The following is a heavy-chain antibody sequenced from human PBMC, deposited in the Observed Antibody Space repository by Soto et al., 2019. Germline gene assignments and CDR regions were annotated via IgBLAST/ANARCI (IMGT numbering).Heavy chain of an antibody. Sequence: EASVKVSCTTSGFTLSSSAVHWVRQARGHRLQWIGWIDVGSGNANYAQKLQGRVTMTTDTSTSTAYMELRSLRSDDTAVYYCARADTEDTILLDPWGQGTLVTVS. J-gene: IGHJ5*02. CDR1: GFTLSSSA. D-gene: IGHD5-18*01. V-gene: IGHV1-58*01. CDR3: ARADTEDTILLDP. CDR2: IDVGSGNA.